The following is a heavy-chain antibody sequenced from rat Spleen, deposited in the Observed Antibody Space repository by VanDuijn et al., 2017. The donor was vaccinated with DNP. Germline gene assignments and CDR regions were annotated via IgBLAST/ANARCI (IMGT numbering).Heavy chain of an antibody. D-gene: IGHD1-4*01. CDR2: IRTGGGNT. CDR3: ATHELPGYDY. V-gene: IGHV5S13*01. Sequence: EVQLVESGGGLVQPGRSLKLSCVASGLTFSDYGMAWVRQAPTKGLEWVASIRTGGGNTYYRDSVKGRFTISRDNAKSTLYLQMDSLRSEDTATYYCATHELPGYDYWGQGVMVTVSS. CDR1: GLTFSDYG. J-gene: IGHJ2*01.